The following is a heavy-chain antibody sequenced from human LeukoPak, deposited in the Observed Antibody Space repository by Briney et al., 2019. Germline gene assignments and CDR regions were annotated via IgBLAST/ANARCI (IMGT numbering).Heavy chain of an antibody. CDR1: GFNFSSYA. V-gene: IGHV3-23*01. Sequence: GGSLRLSCAASGFNFSSYAMSWVRQAPGKGLKWVSTINDNDAGTYYADSVKGRFTISRDNSYNTVSLQMNSLRDEDTGVYFCAKGLRTGVGPYMGYHYYMDVWGKGATVTVSS. J-gene: IGHJ6*03. D-gene: IGHD3-16*01. CDR3: AKGLRTGVGPYMGYHYYMDV. CDR2: INDNDAGT.